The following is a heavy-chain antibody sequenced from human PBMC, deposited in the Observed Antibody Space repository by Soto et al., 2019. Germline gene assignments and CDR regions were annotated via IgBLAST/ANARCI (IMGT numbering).Heavy chain of an antibody. J-gene: IGHJ4*02. Sequence: DVKLLESGGNLVQPGGSLRIHCAASGFTFSSYAMTWVRQAPGKGLEWVSATSGSGDYTYYADFVKGLFTISRDNSKNTLYLQMNSLRAEDTALYYCAQGYGSASYHHNLPYWGQGTLGTVSS. CDR3: AQGYGSASYHHNLPY. CDR2: TSGSGDYT. D-gene: IGHD3-10*01. V-gene: IGHV3-23*01. CDR1: GFTFSSYA.